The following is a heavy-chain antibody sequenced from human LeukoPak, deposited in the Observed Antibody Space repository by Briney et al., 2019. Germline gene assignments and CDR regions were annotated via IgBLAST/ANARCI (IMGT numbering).Heavy chain of an antibody. CDR3: ARGDYGDYVRGYYFDY. Sequence: ASVKVSCKASGYTFTSYGISWVRQAPGQGLEWMGWIRVYNGNTNYAQKLQGRVTMTTETSTSTAYMELRSLRSDDTAVYYCARGDYGDYVRGYYFDYWGQGTLVTVSS. J-gene: IGHJ4*02. CDR1: GYTFTSYG. CDR2: IRVYNGNT. D-gene: IGHD4-17*01. V-gene: IGHV1-18*01.